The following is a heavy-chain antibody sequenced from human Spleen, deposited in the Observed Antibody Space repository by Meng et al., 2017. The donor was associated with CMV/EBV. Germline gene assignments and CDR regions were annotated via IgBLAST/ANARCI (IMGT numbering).Heavy chain of an antibody. D-gene: IGHD1-26*01. Sequence: GESLKISCAASGFTFRTYAMYWVRQAPGKGLEWVAVISYDGSNKYHADSVKGRFTISRDNSKNTLYLQMNSLRAEDTAVYYCAWEDYYYGMDVWGQGTTVTVSS. J-gene: IGHJ6*02. CDR2: ISYDGSNK. CDR3: AWEDYYYGMDV. CDR1: GFTFRTYA. V-gene: IGHV3-30*04.